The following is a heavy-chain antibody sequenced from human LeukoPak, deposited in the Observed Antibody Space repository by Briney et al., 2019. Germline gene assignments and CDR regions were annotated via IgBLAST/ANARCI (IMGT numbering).Heavy chain of an antibody. CDR1: GGSFSGYY. CDR2: INHRGST. Sequence: SETLSLTCAVYGGSFSGYYWSWIRQPPGKGLEWIGEINHRGSTNYNPSLKSRVTISVDTSKNQFSLKLSSVTAADTAVYYCARGLDGSSSGYWGQGTLVTVSS. J-gene: IGHJ4*02. D-gene: IGHD6-6*01. CDR3: ARGLDGSSSGY. V-gene: IGHV4-34*01.